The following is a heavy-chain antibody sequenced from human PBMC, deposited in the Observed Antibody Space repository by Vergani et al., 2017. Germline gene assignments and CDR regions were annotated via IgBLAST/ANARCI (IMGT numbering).Heavy chain of an antibody. CDR2: VSGSSATP. CDR1: GFSFPGYA. J-gene: IGHJ6*03. V-gene: IGHV3-23*01. D-gene: IGHD3-3*01. CDR3: AKGGGYDFWSGYYPRDYYMDV. Sequence: EVQLLESGGGLVQPGGSLRLSCEASGFSFPGYAMSWVRQAPGKGLEWVSSVSGSSATPYYADSVKGRFTISRDNSKNTLYLQMNSLRAEDTAVYYCAKGGGYDFWSGYYPRDYYMDVWGKGTTVTVSS.